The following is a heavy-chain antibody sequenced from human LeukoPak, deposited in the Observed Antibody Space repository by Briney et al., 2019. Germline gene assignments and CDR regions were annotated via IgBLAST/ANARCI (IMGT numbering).Heavy chain of an antibody. V-gene: IGHV3-48*04. CDR2: ISSSGSTI. CDR1: GFTFSSYS. J-gene: IGHJ6*03. D-gene: IGHD1-26*01. CDR3: ARSLQWELLEGNYYYMDV. Sequence: GGSLRLSCAASGFTFSSYSMSWIRQAPGKGLEWVSYISSSGSTIYYADSVKGRFTISRDNAKNSLYLQMNSLRAEDTAVYYCARSLQWELLEGNYYYMDVWGKGTTVTISS.